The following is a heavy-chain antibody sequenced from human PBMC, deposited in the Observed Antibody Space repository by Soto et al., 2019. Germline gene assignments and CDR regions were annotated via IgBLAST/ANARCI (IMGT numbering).Heavy chain of an antibody. CDR1: GFTFSNYG. V-gene: IGHV3-30*18. CDR2: ISYDGSNK. D-gene: IGHD6-13*01. Sequence: GSLRLSCAASGFTFSNYGMHWVRQAPGKGLEWVAVISYDGSNKYYADSVKGRFTISRDNSKNTLYLQMNSLRAEDTAVYYCAKDRRSSWSFDYWGQGNLVTVSS. CDR3: AKDRRSSWSFDY. J-gene: IGHJ4*02.